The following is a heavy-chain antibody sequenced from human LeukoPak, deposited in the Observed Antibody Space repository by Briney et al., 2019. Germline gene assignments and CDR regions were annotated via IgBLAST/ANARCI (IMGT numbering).Heavy chain of an antibody. J-gene: IGHJ4*02. Sequence: PSETLSLTCTVSGGSISTYYWTWIRQFPGKGLEWIGYIESGRTKYNPSLNSRVTITLDTSRNQFSLRLTSVIAADTAVYYCARFSWGCSTASCYLTNWGQGALVTVSS. CDR2: IESGRT. CDR3: ARFSWGCSTASCYLTN. V-gene: IGHV4-59*01. CDR1: GGSISTYY. D-gene: IGHD2-2*01.